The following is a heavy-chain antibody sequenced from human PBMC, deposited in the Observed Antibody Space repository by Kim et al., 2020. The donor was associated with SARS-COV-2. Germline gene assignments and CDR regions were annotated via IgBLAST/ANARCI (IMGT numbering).Heavy chain of an antibody. D-gene: IGHD5-18*01. V-gene: IGHV3-30*07. Sequence: SVKGRFTISRDNSKNTVYLQMNSLGAEATAVYYCARDRDGYSYGSSGMDVWGQGTTVTVSS. CDR3: ARDRDGYSYGSSGMDV. J-gene: IGHJ6*02.